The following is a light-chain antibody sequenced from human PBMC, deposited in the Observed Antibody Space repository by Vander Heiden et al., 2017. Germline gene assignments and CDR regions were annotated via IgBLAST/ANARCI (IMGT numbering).Light chain of an antibody. CDR3: QSADSSSTYWV. V-gene: IGLV3-25*03. Sequence: SYVLTQPPSSPVSPGQTARITCSGDALPKQYAFWYQQKPGQAPVLVIYKDSERHSGIPERYTDSSSGTIDTLTIRGVQAEDEADYYCQSADSSSTYWVFGGGTKLTVL. CDR2: KDS. J-gene: IGLJ3*02. CDR1: ALPKQY.